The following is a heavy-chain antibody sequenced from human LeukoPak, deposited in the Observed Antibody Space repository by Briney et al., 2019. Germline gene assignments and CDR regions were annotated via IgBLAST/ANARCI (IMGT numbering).Heavy chain of an antibody. CDR1: GGSICTSSYY. CDR2: IYYGGTT. Sequence: SETLSLTCTVSGGSICTSSYYWGWIRQPPGKGLEWIGSIYYGGTTYYNPSLKSRVSISVDTSESQFSLKLSSVTAADTALYYCTRGLPRANDAFDIWGRGTMVTVSS. V-gene: IGHV4-39*01. J-gene: IGHJ3*02. CDR3: TRGLPRANDAFDI.